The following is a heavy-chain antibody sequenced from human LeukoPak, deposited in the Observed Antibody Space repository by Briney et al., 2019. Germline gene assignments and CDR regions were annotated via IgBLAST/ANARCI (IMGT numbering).Heavy chain of an antibody. Sequence: GGSLRLSCAASGYTVSSNYMSWVRQAPGKGLEWVSVIYSGGSTYYADSVKGRFTISRDNSKNTLYLQMNSLRAEDTAVYYCASSRYCSGGSCWGIDYWGQGTLVTVSS. CDR1: GYTVSSNY. J-gene: IGHJ4*02. CDR2: IYSGGST. D-gene: IGHD2-15*01. V-gene: IGHV3-53*01. CDR3: ASSRYCSGGSCWGIDY.